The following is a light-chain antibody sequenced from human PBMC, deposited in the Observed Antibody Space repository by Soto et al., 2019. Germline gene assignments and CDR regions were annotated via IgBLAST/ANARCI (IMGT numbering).Light chain of an antibody. V-gene: IGKV3-15*01. CDR1: LSVSSN. Sequence: EIVMTQSAVTPSVTPGDSVTLSCRASLSVSSNLACYQYKPGQAPSLLISGALLMATGIPARFSATGSGTESTLTISSLQSEDVALYYCQQYNDWPLTFGQGTKVDIK. CDR3: QQYNDWPLT. J-gene: IGKJ1*01. CDR2: GAL.